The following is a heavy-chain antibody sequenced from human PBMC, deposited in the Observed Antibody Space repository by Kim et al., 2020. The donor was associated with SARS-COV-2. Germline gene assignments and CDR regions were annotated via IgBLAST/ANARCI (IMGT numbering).Heavy chain of an antibody. CDR2: IYYSGST. J-gene: IGHJ4*02. D-gene: IGHD3-16*02. V-gene: IGHV4-61*01. CDR3: ARDIVYPSDY. CDR1: GGSVSSGSYY. Sequence: SETLSHTCTVSGGSVSSGSYYWSWIRQPPGKGLEWIGYIYYSGSTNYNPSLKSRVTISVDTSKNQFSLKLSSVTAADTAVYYCARDIVYPSDYWGQGTLV.